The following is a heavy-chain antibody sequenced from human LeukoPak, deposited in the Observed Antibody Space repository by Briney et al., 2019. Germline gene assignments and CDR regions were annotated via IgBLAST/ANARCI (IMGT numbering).Heavy chain of an antibody. CDR1: GDSVSSSSAA. CDR2: TYYRSKWYN. D-gene: IGHD2-15*01. J-gene: IGHJ4*02. V-gene: IGHV6-1*01. Sequence: SQTLSLTCAISGDSVSSSSAAWNWIRQSPSRGLERLGRTYYRSKWYNDYAVSVKITIDPNTSKNQFSLQLNSMTPEYTPVYHCASSGPLVIVVVVAGTLMWGGSYFDYWGQGTLVTVSS. CDR3: ASSGPLVIVVVVAGTLMWGGSYFDY.